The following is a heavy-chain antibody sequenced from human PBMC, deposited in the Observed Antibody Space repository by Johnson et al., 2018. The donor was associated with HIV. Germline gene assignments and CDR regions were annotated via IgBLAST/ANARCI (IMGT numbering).Heavy chain of an antibody. Sequence: QVHLVESVGGVVQPGRSLRLSCAASGFTFSSYGMHWVRQAPGKGLEWVAVIWYDGSNKYYADSVKGRFTISRDNSKNTLYLQVKSLRAGDSALYYCARGSYDGDAFDIWGQGTMVTVSS. CDR2: IWYDGSNK. J-gene: IGHJ3*02. CDR1: GFTFSSYG. V-gene: IGHV3-33*01. D-gene: IGHD5-12*01. CDR3: ARGSYDGDAFDI.